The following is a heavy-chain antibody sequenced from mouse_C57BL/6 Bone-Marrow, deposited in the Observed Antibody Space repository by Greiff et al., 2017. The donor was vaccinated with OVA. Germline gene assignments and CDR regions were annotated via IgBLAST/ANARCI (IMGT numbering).Heavy chain of an antibody. CDR2: INPYNGGT. D-gene: IGHD2-5*01. CDR3: AREGGYSTSFAY. CDR1: GYTFTDYY. V-gene: IGHV1-19*01. J-gene: IGHJ3*01. Sequence: VQLQQSGPVLVKPGASVKMSCKASGYTFTDYYMNWVKQSHGKSLEWIGVINPYNGGTSYNQKFKGKATLTVDKSSSTAYMELNSLTSEDSAVYYCAREGGYSTSFAYWGQGTLVTVSA.